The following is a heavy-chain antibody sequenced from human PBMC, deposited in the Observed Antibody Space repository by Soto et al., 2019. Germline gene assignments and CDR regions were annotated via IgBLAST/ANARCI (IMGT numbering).Heavy chain of an antibody. J-gene: IGHJ6*03. CDR2: ISGSGGST. Sequence: SLRLSCAASGFTFSSYAMSWVRQAPGKGLEWVSAISGSGGSTYYADSVKGRFTISRDNSKNTLYLQMNSLRAEDTAVYYCARSGYFDWLAGHYYMDVWGKGTTVTVSS. CDR1: GFTFSSYA. D-gene: IGHD3-9*01. CDR3: ARSGYFDWLAGHYYMDV. V-gene: IGHV3-23*01.